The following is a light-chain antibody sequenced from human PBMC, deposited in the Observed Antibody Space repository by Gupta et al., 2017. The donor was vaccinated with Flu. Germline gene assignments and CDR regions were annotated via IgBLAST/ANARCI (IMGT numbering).Light chain of an antibody. V-gene: IGKV3-15*01. CDR3: QQDSDWPLT. Sequence: PDTLSVSPGERATLSCRASQSVSDNLAWYQQKPGQAPRLLIYGVSTRAPGIPTTFTGSGSGTQFTLTIRDLQSEDFAIYYCQQDSDWPLTFGGGTKVAIK. CDR2: GVS. J-gene: IGKJ4*01. CDR1: QSVSDN.